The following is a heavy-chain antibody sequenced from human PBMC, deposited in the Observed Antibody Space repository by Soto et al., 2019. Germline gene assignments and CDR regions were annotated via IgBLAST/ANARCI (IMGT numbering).Heavy chain of an antibody. V-gene: IGHV3-23*01. CDR1: GFAFSSYA. CDR3: AKEGEHSRGWANFDY. J-gene: IGHJ4*02. CDR2: ISGSGGST. Sequence: EVQLLESGGGLVQPGGSLRLSCAASGFAFSSYAMSWVRQAPGKGLEWVSAISGSGGSTYYADSVKGRFTISRDNSKNTLYLQMNSLRAEDTAVCYCAKEGEHSRGWANFDYWGQGTLVTVSS. D-gene: IGHD6-19*01.